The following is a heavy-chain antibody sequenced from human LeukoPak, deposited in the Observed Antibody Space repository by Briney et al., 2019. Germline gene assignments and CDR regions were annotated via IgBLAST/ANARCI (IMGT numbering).Heavy chain of an antibody. J-gene: IGHJ3*01. V-gene: IGHV4-59*08. CDR2: IYYSGST. D-gene: IGHD6-6*01. Sequence: SETLSLTCTVSGGSIGSYYWNWIRQPPGKGLEWIGYIYYSGSTNYNPSLKSRVTTLVDTSKNQFSLRLSSVTAADTAVYYCAREYSSSSGRRAFDFWGQGTMVTVSS. CDR1: GGSIGSYY. CDR3: AREYSSSSGRRAFDF.